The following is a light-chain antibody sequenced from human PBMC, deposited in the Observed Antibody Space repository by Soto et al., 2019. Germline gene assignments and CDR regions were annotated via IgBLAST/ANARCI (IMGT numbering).Light chain of an antibody. Sequence: EIVLTQSPGTLSLPPGERATLSCRASQSVSSYLAWYQQKPGQAPRLLIYDASNRATGIPARFSGSGSGTEFTLTISSLQSEDFAVYYCQQYNNWPPWTFGQGTKVDIK. V-gene: IGKV3D-15*01. J-gene: IGKJ1*01. CDR1: QSVSSY. CDR3: QQYNNWPPWT. CDR2: DAS.